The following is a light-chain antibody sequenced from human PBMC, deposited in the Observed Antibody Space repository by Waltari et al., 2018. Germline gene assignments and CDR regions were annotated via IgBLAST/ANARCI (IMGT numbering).Light chain of an antibody. CDR2: GAS. CDR3: QQYGSSPNT. Sequence: EIVLTQSPGTLSLSPGETATLSCRASQSVSSSYLAWYQQKPGQAPRLLIYGASSRATGIPDRFSGSGSGTDFTLTISRLEPEDFAVYYCQQYGSSPNTFGQGTRLEIK. CDR1: QSVSSSY. V-gene: IGKV3-20*01. J-gene: IGKJ5*01.